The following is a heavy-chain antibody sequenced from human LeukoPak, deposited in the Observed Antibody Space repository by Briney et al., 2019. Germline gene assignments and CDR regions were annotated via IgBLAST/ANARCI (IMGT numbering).Heavy chain of an antibody. V-gene: IGHV1-2*02. CDR2: INPNSGGT. Sequence: ASVKVSCKPSGYTFTGYYMHWVRQAPGQGLEWMGWINPNSGGTNYAQKFQGRVTMTRDTSISTAYMELSRLRSDDTAVYYCARAFYCSSTSCYANMVDYWGQGTLVTVSS. J-gene: IGHJ4*02. D-gene: IGHD2-2*01. CDR3: ARAFYCSSTSCYANMVDY. CDR1: GYTFTGYY.